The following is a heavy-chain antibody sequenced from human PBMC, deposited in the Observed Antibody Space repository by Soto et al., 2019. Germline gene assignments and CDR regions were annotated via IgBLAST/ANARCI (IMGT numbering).Heavy chain of an antibody. J-gene: IGHJ4*02. Sequence: GGSLRLSCAASGFTFSSYGMHWVRQAPGKGLEWVAVIWYDGSNKYYADSVKGRFTISRDNSKNTLYLQMNSLRAEDTAVYYCARELGGQWLVNRGLLLDYWGQGTLVTVSS. CDR1: GFTFSSYG. D-gene: IGHD6-19*01. V-gene: IGHV3-33*01. CDR3: ARELGGQWLVNRGLLLDY. CDR2: IWYDGSNK.